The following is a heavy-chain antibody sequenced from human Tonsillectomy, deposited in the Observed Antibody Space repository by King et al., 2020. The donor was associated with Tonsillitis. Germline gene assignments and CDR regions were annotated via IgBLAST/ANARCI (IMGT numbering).Heavy chain of an antibody. Sequence: VQLVESGGGLVQPGGSLRLSCAASGFTVSRNAMSWVRQAPGKGLEWVSVIYSGGSTYYADSVKGRFTISRHNSKNTLYLQMNSLRAEDTAVYYCARDGYYESSGHYEGFLDVWGKGTTVTVSS. CDR1: GFTVSRNA. V-gene: IGHV3-53*04. CDR3: ARDGYYESSGHYEGFLDV. D-gene: IGHD3-22*01. J-gene: IGHJ6*04. CDR2: IYSGGST.